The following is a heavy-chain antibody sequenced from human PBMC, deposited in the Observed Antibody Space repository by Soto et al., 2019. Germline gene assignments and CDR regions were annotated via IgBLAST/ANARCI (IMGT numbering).Heavy chain of an antibody. CDR1: GGSISSGGYY. CDR2: IYYSGST. V-gene: IGHV4-31*03. J-gene: IGHJ5*02. CDR3: ARDRGCGGDCYSYWFDP. D-gene: IGHD2-21*02. Sequence: PSETLSLTCTVSGGSISSGGYYWSWIRQHPGKGLEWIGYIYYSGSTYYNPSLKSRVIISVDTSKNQFSLKLSSVTAADTAVYYCARDRGCGGDCYSYWFDPWGQGTLVTVSS.